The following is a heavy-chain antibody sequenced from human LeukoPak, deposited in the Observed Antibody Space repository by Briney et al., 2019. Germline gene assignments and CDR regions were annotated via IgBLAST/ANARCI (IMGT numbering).Heavy chain of an antibody. J-gene: IGHJ6*03. CDR1: GFTFSSYW. CDR2: INSDGSST. D-gene: IGHD3-3*01. CDR3: ARARESYDFWSGPNYYYYMDV. V-gene: IGHV3-74*01. Sequence: GGSLRLSCAASGFTFSSYWMHWVRQAPGKGLVWVSRINSDGSSTSYADSVKGRFTISRDHAKNTLYLQMNSLGAEDTAVYYCARARESYDFWSGPNYYYYMDVWGKGTTVTVSS.